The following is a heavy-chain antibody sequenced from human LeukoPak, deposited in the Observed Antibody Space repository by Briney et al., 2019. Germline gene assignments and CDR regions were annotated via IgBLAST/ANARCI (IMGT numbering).Heavy chain of an antibody. CDR3: ARDGGWSRANWFDP. J-gene: IGHJ5*02. CDR2: IKQDGSEK. CDR1: GFTFSSYW. D-gene: IGHD2-15*01. Sequence: GGSLRLSCAASGFTFSSYWMSWVRQAPGKGLEWVANIKQDGSEKHYVDSVKGRFTISRDNAKNSLYLQMNSLRAEDTAVYYCARDGGWSRANWFDPWGQGTLVTVSS. V-gene: IGHV3-7*03.